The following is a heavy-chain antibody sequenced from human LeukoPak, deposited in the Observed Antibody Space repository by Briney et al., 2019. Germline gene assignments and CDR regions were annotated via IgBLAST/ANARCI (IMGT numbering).Heavy chain of an antibody. V-gene: IGHV3-7*01. CDR1: GFTFSSYW. Sequence: GGSLRLSCAASGFTFSSYWMSWVRQAPGKGLEWVANIKQDGSEKYYVDSVKGRFTISRDNAKNSLYLQMNSLRAEDTAVYYCAKNRGSSRYYDNYYYMDVWGKGTTVTVSS. CDR3: AKNRGSSRYYDNYYYMDV. CDR2: IKQDGSEK. D-gene: IGHD6-13*01. J-gene: IGHJ6*03.